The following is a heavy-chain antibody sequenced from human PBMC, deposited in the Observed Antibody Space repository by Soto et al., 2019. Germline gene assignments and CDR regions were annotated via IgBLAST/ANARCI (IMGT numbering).Heavy chain of an antibody. CDR2: ISYSGTT. V-gene: IGHV4-59*01. CDR1: RGSSSNYF. CDR3: ARIRGLGEVSPYFDH. D-gene: IGHD3-16*01. J-gene: IGHJ4*02. Sequence: QVQLQEWGPGLVKPSETLSLTCIVSRGSSSNYFWPWIRQPPGRGREWIGYISYSGTTNYNASLKSRVTISIDTSANQFSLRVRSVTAADTALHYCARIRGLGEVSPYFDHWGQGARVTVSS.